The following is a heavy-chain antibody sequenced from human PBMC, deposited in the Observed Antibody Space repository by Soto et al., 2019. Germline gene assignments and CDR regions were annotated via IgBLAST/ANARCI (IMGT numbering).Heavy chain of an antibody. V-gene: IGHV3-30-3*01. CDR1: GFTFSSYA. CDR3: ARDFGSGYYYGMDV. J-gene: IGHJ6*02. D-gene: IGHD3-10*01. CDR2: ISYDGSNK. Sequence: QVQLVESGGGVVQPGRSLRLSCAASGFTFSSYAMHWVRQAPGKGLEWVAVISYDGSNKYYADSVKGRFTISRDNSKNTLYLQMNSLIAEDTAVYYCARDFGSGYYYGMDVWGQGTTVTVSS.